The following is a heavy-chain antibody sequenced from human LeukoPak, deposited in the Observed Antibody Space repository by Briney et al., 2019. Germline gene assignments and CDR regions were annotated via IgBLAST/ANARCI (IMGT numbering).Heavy chain of an antibody. J-gene: IGHJ4*02. D-gene: IGHD6-19*01. CDR2: IYYRGST. V-gene: IGHV4-59*12. CDR1: GGSISSYY. Sequence: SETLSLTCTVSGGSISSYYWSWIRQPPGKGLEWIGYIYYRGSTNYNPSLKSRVTISVDTSKNQFSLKLSSVTAADTAVYYCARRLYSSGWYSWGQGTLVTVSS. CDR3: ARRLYSSGWYS.